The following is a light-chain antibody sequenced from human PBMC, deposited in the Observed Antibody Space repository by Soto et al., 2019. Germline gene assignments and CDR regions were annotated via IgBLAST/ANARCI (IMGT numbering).Light chain of an antibody. J-gene: IGLJ1*01. CDR2: TND. CDR3: AAWDDSLSGQV. Sequence: QSVLTQPPSASGTPGQRVTISCSGSSSNIGSNYVYWYQQLPGTAPKLLIYTNDQRPSGVPDRFSGSKSGTSASLAISGLLSEDEADYYCAAWDDSLSGQVFGTGTKLTVL. V-gene: IGLV1-47*02. CDR1: SSNIGSNY.